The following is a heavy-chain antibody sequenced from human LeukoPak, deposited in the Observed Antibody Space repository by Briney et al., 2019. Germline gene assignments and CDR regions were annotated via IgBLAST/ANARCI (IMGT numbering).Heavy chain of an antibody. CDR1: GFTFSTYD. J-gene: IGHJ4*02. V-gene: IGHV3-23*01. CDR2: INSNGDEI. Sequence: GGSLRLSCAASGFTFSTYDMTWVRQAPGKGLEWVSGINSNGDEIYDADSVRGRFTISGDNSNNALYLQMDSLRAEDTAVYYCANWIGSSSRDYWGQGTLVTVSS. CDR3: ANWIGSSSRDY. D-gene: IGHD6-6*01.